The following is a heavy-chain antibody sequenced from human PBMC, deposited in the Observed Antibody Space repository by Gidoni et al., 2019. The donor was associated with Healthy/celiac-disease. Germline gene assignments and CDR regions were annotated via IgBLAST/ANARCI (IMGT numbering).Heavy chain of an antibody. Sequence: QVQLVESGGGVVQPGRSLRLSCAASGFTFSSYAMHWVRQAPGKGLEWVAVISYDGSNKYYADSVKGRFTISRDNSKNTLYLQMNSLRAEDTAVYYCARGDVVVVPAAAIYYYYGMDVWGQGTTVTVSS. CDR3: ARGDVVVVPAAAIYYYYGMDV. J-gene: IGHJ6*02. V-gene: IGHV3-30*01. D-gene: IGHD2-2*01. CDR1: GFTFSSYA. CDR2: ISYDGSNK.